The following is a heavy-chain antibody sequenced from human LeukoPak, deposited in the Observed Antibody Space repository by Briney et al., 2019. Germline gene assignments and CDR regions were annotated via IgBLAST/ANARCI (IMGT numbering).Heavy chain of an antibody. CDR2: ISYDGSNK. CDR1: GFTFSSYA. J-gene: IGHJ4*02. V-gene: IGHV3-30*14. D-gene: IGHD3-10*01. Sequence: GRSLRLSCAASGFTFSSYAMHWVRQAPGKGLEWVAVISYDGSNKYYADSVKGRFTISRDNSKNTLYLQMNSLRAEDTAVYYCARGKYYYGSGSYYRPLWYWGQGTLVTVSS. CDR3: ARGKYYYGSGSYYRPLWY.